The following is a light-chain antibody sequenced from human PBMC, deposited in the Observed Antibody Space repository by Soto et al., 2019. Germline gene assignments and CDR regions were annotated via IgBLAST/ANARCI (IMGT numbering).Light chain of an antibody. CDR1: QSISSY. J-gene: IGKJ1*01. CDR3: QQANSFPIT. Sequence: IQLTQSPSSLSASVGDRVTITCRASQSISSYLNWYQQKPGKAPKLLIYAASSLQSGVPSRISGSGSGTDFTLTISSLQPEDFATYYCQQANSFPITFGQGAKVDIK. CDR2: AAS. V-gene: IGKV1-39*01.